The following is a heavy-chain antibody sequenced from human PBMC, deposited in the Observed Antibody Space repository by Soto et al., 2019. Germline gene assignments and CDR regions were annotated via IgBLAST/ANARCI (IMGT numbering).Heavy chain of an antibody. Sequence: GGSLRLSCAASGFTFSSYSMNWVRQAPGKGLEWVSYISSSSSTIYYADSVKGRFTISRDNAKNSLYLQMNSLRAEDTAVYYCARAMGYCSSTSCNGFDYWGQGTRVTVPS. J-gene: IGHJ4*02. CDR2: ISSSSSTI. CDR1: GFTFSSYS. V-gene: IGHV3-48*01. CDR3: ARAMGYCSSTSCNGFDY. D-gene: IGHD2-2*01.